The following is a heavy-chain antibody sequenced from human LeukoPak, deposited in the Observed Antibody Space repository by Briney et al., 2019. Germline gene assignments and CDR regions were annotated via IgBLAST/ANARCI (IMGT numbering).Heavy chain of an antibody. D-gene: IGHD1-1*01. Sequence: GGSLRLSCAASGFTFSSFTLHWVRQAPGKGLEWVAVISYDGSSKYYADSVKGRFTISRDNSKNTLYLQMNSLRPEDTAVYYCARDLYPLERPLTGFGMDVWGQGTTVTVSS. CDR3: ARDLYPLERPLTGFGMDV. V-gene: IGHV3-30-3*01. CDR2: ISYDGSSK. J-gene: IGHJ6*02. CDR1: GFTFSSFT.